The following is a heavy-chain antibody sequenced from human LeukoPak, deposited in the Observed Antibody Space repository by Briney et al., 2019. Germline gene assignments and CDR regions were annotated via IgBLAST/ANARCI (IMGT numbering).Heavy chain of an antibody. V-gene: IGHV4-34*01. J-gene: IGHJ4*02. Sequence: SETLSLTCAVYGGSFSGYYWSWIRQPPGKGLEWIGEINHSGSTNYNPSLKSRVTISVDTSKNKFSLKLSSVPAADTAVYYCARGRFLEWLRPFDYWGQGTLVTVSS. D-gene: IGHD3-3*01. CDR1: GGSFSGYY. CDR3: ARGRFLEWLRPFDY. CDR2: INHSGST.